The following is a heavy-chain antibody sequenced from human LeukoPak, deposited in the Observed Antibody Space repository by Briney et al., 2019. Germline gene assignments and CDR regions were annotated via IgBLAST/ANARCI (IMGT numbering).Heavy chain of an antibody. CDR2: IYYSGST. D-gene: IGHD2-21*01. Sequence: KSSGTLSLTCAVSGDSLSSGNWWSWVRQSPNQGLEWIGNIYYSGSTYHNPSLKSRLTISVDTSKNQFSLKLSSVTAADTAVYYCARLLIRGYYYYYYMDVWGKGTTVTVSS. CDR1: GDSLSSGNW. V-gene: IGHV4-4*02. CDR3: ARLLIRGYYYYYYMDV. J-gene: IGHJ6*03.